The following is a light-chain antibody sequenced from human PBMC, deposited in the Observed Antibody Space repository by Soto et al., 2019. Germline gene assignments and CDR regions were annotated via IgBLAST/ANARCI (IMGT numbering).Light chain of an antibody. CDR3: QQYNSYSPWT. V-gene: IGKV1-5*01. Sequence: DIQMTQSPSTLSASVGDRVTITCRASQSISSWLAWYQQKPGKAPKLLIYDASSLESGVPSRFSGSGSGTEFTLTISSLRPDDFATYYCQQYNSYSPWTFGQGTKVDI. CDR1: QSISSW. CDR2: DAS. J-gene: IGKJ1*01.